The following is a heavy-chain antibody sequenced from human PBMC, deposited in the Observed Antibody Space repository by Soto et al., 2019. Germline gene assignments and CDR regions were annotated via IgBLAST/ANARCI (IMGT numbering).Heavy chain of an antibody. D-gene: IGHD6-19*01. CDR1: GYTFTSYG. CDR2: ISAYNGNT. CDR3: ARADSRVAGPYYYYYGMDV. Sequence: SXKVSCKASGYTFTSYGISWVRQAPGQGLEWMGWISAYNGNTNYAQKLQGRVTMTTDTSTSTAYMELRSLRSDDTAVYYCARADSRVAGPYYYYYGMDVWGQGTTVTVSS. V-gene: IGHV1-18*01. J-gene: IGHJ6*02.